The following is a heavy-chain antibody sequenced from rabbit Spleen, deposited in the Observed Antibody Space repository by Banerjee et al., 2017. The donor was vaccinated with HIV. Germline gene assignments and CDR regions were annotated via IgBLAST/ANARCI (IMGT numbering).Heavy chain of an antibody. V-gene: IGHV1S40*01. CDR2: IYNGDGST. CDR3: ARDLAAWNSGSYAFNL. J-gene: IGHJ4*01. Sequence: QSLEESGGGLVKPGASLTLTCKASGFSFTYWWLCWVRQAPGKGPEWIACIYNGDGSTYYPNWVNGRFTISKTSSTTVTLQMTSLTAADTATYFCARDLAAWNSGSYAFNLWGPGTLVTVS. CDR1: GFSFTYWWL. D-gene: IGHD1-1*01.